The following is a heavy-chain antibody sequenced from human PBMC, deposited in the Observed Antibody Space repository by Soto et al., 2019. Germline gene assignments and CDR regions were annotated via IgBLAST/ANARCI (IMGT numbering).Heavy chain of an antibody. CDR2: ISSSSSYI. CDR3: ASFCGGSCYNPGGKGQNYYYGMDV. J-gene: IGHJ6*02. D-gene: IGHD2-15*01. V-gene: IGHV3-21*01. CDR1: GFTFSSYS. Sequence: EVQLVESGGGLVKPGGSLRLSCAASGFTFSSYSMNWVRQAPGKGLEWVSSISSSSSYIYYADSVKGRFTISRDNAKNRLYLQMNSLRAEDTAVYYCASFCGGSCYNPGGKGQNYYYGMDVWGQGTTVTVSS.